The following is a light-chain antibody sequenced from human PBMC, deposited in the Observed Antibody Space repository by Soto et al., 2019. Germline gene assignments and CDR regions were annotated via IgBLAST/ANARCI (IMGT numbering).Light chain of an antibody. CDR1: QSVNNNY. Sequence: EIVLTQSPGTLSLSPGERATLSCRASQSVNNNYLAWYQHKPGQAPRLLIYGASNRATGIPDRFSGSGSGTDFTLTISRLEPEVFAVYYCQQYGSSPRTFGQGTKVEIK. V-gene: IGKV3-20*01. J-gene: IGKJ1*01. CDR3: QQYGSSPRT. CDR2: GAS.